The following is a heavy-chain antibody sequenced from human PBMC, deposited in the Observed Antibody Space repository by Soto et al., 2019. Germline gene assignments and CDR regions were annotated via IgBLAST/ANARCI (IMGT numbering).Heavy chain of an antibody. V-gene: IGHV3-23*01. CDR3: ARGPPRTYRFDS. J-gene: IGHJ4*02. CDR1: GFTFSSFA. CDR2: ISDSGTIT. D-gene: IGHD5-12*01. Sequence: GGSLRLSCTDSGFTFSSFAMSWVRQAPGKGLEWVSAISDSGTITKHADSVKGRFTISRDNSRSTLPLQMNSLRAEDTAVYYCARGPPRTYRFDSWGQGTLVTVSS.